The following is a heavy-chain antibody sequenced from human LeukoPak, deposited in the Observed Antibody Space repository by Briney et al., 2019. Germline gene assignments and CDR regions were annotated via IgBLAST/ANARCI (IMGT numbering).Heavy chain of an antibody. CDR3: ARDPVRYAVPAAAAYNWFDP. Sequence: PGGSLRLSCAASGFTFSNYAMHWVRQAPGKGLEYVSAISSNGGSTYYANSVKGRFTISRDNSKNTLYLQMGSLRAEDMAVYYCARDPVRYAVPAAAAYNWFDPWGQGTLVTVSS. J-gene: IGHJ5*02. D-gene: IGHD2-2*01. V-gene: IGHV3-64*01. CDR2: ISSNGGST. CDR1: GFTFSNYA.